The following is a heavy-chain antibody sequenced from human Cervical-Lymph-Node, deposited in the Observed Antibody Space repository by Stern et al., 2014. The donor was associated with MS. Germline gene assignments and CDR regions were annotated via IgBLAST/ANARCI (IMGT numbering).Heavy chain of an antibody. Sequence: EVQLVESGPEVKRPGESLKISCQASGDTFTSYWIGWVRQMPGKGLEWIAIIFLGGSDIGYSPSFHGQVTISANKSTTTASLQWNNLKASYPAIYYCARQRYFDYWGQGTLVTVSS. CDR3: ARQRYFDY. CDR2: IFLGGSDI. V-gene: IGHV5-51*01. CDR1: GDTFTSYW. J-gene: IGHJ4*02.